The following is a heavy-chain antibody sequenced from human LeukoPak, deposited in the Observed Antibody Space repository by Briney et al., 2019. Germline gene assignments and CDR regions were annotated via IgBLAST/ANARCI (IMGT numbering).Heavy chain of an antibody. D-gene: IGHD1/OR15-1a*01. J-gene: IGHJ4*02. Sequence: GRSLRLSCAASGFTFSTYAMSWVRQAPGKGLEWVSVIYSGGSTYYADSVKGRFTISRDNSKNTLYLQMNSLRAEDTAVYYCARVGITGTHNYFDYWGQGTLVTVSS. CDR3: ARVGITGTHNYFDY. CDR1: GFTFSTYA. V-gene: IGHV3-66*01. CDR2: IYSGGST.